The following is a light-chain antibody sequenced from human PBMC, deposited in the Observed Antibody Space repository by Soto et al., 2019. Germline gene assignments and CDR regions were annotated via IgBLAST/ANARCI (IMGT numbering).Light chain of an antibody. Sequence: IQLTQSPSSLSASVGDRVTISCRASQGIANFLAWYQQKPGKAPKLLIYGASTLQSGVPSRFSGSGSGIDFTLTISNLQPEDFATYYCQQLYSFPIHFGPGTKVDMK. V-gene: IGKV1-9*01. J-gene: IGKJ3*01. CDR1: QGIANF. CDR3: QQLYSFPIH. CDR2: GAS.